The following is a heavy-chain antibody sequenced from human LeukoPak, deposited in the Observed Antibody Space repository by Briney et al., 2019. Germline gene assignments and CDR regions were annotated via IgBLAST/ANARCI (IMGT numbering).Heavy chain of an antibody. Sequence: SETLSLTCPVSGGSISSSSYYWGWIRQPPGKGLEWSGSIYYSGSTYYNPSLKSRVTISVDTSTNQFSLKLSSVTAADTAVYYCARHFARFGELSPDYWGQGTLVTVSS. D-gene: IGHD3-10*01. CDR3: ARHFARFGELSPDY. CDR1: GGSISSSSYY. CDR2: IYYSGST. J-gene: IGHJ4*02. V-gene: IGHV4-39*01.